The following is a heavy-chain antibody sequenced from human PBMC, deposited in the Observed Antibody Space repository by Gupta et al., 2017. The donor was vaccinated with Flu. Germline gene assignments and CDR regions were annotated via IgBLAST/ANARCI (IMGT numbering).Heavy chain of an antibody. CDR1: GFIFTRYA. CDR3: ARDQDNYGGDFGYYYYMDV. J-gene: IGHJ6*03. CDR2: TSYDDSKK. D-gene: IGHD4-23*01. V-gene: IGHV3-30*04. Sequence: QVQLVESGGGVVQPGRSLRVSCAASGFIFTRYAMHWVRQAPGKGLEWVAITSYDDSKKYYADSVKGRFTISRDNSKNTVYLQMNSLKPEDTAAYFCARDQDNYGGDFGYYYYMDVWGQGSTVTVSS.